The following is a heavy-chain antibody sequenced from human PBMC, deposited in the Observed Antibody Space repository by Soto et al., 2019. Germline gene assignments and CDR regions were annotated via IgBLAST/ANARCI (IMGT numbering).Heavy chain of an antibody. CDR3: AGGEGGYDSPFDY. D-gene: IGHD5-12*01. V-gene: IGHV1-69*02. J-gene: IGHJ4*02. Sequence: QVQLVQSGAEVKKPGSSVKVSCKASGGTFSSYTISWVRQAPGQGLEWMGRIIPILGIANYAQKFQGRVTITEDKSTSTAYMELSSLRSEDTAVYYCAGGEGGYDSPFDYWGQGTLVTVSS. CDR1: GGTFSSYT. CDR2: IIPILGIA.